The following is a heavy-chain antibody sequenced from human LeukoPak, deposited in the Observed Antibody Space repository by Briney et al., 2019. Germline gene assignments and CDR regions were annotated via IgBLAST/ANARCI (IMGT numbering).Heavy chain of an antibody. V-gene: IGHV4-39*01. CDR3: ASHTGGNPDAFDL. CDR2: IYYSGST. J-gene: IGHJ3*01. CDR1: GGSISSTTYY. Sequence: KPSETLSLTCTVSGGSISSTTYYWGWIRQPPGKGLEWIGSIYYSGSTYYNPSLKSRVTISVDTSKNQFSLKLNSVTAADTAVYYCASHTGGNPDAFDLWGQGTTVTVSS. D-gene: IGHD4-23*01.